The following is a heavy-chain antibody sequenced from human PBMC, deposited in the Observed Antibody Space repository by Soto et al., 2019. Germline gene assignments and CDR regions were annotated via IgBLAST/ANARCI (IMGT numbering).Heavy chain of an antibody. J-gene: IGHJ2*01. V-gene: IGHV6-1*01. CDR2: TYYRSKWYN. D-gene: IGHD3-16*01. CDR1: GDGVSKNSAT. CDR3: ARGSLRGGNWYFDL. Sequence: QEQLQQSGPGLVKPSQTLSLTCAISGDGVSKNSATWNWIRQSPARGLEWRGRTYYRSKWYNDYALSVKSRVTINPHTSKNHFSLHLNPVTPEDTVVYYCARGSLRGGNWYFDLWGRGTLVTVSS.